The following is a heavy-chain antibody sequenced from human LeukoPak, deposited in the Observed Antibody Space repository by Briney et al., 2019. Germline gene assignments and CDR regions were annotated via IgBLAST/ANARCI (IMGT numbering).Heavy chain of an antibody. Sequence: PGGSLRLSCAASGFTFSSYWMSWVRQAPGKGLEWVANIKQDGSEKYYVDSVKGRFTISRDNAKNSLYLQMNSLRAEDTAVYYCAREYCSSTSCYPSGAFDIWGQGTMVTVSS. V-gene: IGHV3-7*01. CDR3: AREYCSSTSCYPSGAFDI. CDR1: GFTFSSYW. CDR2: IKQDGSEK. D-gene: IGHD2-2*01. J-gene: IGHJ3*02.